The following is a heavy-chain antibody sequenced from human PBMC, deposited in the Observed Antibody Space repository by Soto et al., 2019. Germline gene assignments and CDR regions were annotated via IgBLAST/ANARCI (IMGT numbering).Heavy chain of an antibody. D-gene: IGHD5-18*01. J-gene: IGHJ4*02. CDR2: IFYSGST. Sequence: XETLPLACTVSGGSIRSYYWTWIRQPPGKGLEWLGYIFYSGSTFYNPSLKSRVTISIHTSKSQFSLQLTSVTAADTAVYYCARGAADTAMVDSWGQRTLVTVSS. CDR3: ARGAADTAMVDS. V-gene: IGHV4-59*01. CDR1: GGSIRSYY.